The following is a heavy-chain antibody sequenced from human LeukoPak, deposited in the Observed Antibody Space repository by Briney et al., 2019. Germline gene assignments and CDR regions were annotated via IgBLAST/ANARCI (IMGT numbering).Heavy chain of an antibody. Sequence: PSQTLSLTCTVSGGSISSGGFYWTWIRQPAGEGLEWIGYISHSGSTYYNPSLRGRVTMSLDRSKNQFSLELTSVTAADTAVYFCARGWGPQYFQHWGQGTLVTVSS. V-gene: IGHV4-30-2*01. J-gene: IGHJ1*01. CDR2: ISHSGST. CDR3: ARGWGPQYFQH. D-gene: IGHD7-27*01. CDR1: GGSISSGGFY.